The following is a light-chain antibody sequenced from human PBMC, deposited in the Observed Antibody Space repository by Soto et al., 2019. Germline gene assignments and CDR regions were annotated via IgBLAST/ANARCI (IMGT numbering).Light chain of an antibody. CDR3: QQYNSYPWT. Sequence: DIQMTQSPSTLSASVGDRVTITCRATQNIYGWLAWYQQKSGKAPKLLIYDASSLESGVPSRFSGSGFGTEFTLTSSSLQPDDFATYYCQQYNSYPWTFGQGTKVEVK. J-gene: IGKJ1*01. CDR2: DAS. V-gene: IGKV1-5*01. CDR1: QNIYGW.